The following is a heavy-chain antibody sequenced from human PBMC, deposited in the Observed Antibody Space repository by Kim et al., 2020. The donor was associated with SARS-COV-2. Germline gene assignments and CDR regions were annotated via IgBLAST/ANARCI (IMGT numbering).Heavy chain of an antibody. J-gene: IGHJ4*03. CDR1: GFTFSSYC. CDR2: INQGGSAK. V-gene: IGHV3-7*03. Sequence: GGSLRLSCAASGFTFSSYCMSWVRQAPGKGLEWVANINQGGSAKYYEYSVKSRSTICSDNAKTPLHLLISSLRADDTAVYYCARVVPRTSMCRGYF. D-gene: IGHD3-10*01. CDR3: ARVVPRTSMCRGYF.